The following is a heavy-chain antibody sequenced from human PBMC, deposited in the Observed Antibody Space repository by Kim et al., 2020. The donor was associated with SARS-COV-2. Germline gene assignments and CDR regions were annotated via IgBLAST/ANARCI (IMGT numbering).Heavy chain of an antibody. D-gene: IGHD2-15*01. Sequence: GESLKISCKGSGYSFTSYWIGWVRQMPGKGLEWMGIIYPGDSDTRYSPSFQGQVTISADKSISTAYVQWSSLKASDTAMYYCARQIQYTPFGSNYAFDIWGQGTMVTVSS. V-gene: IGHV5-51*01. J-gene: IGHJ3*02. CDR2: IYPGDSDT. CDR1: GYSFTSYW. CDR3: ARQIQYTPFGSNYAFDI.